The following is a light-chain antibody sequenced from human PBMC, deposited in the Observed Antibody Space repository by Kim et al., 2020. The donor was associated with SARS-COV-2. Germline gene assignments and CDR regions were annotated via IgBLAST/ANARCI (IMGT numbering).Light chain of an antibody. CDR1: ELGYKY. J-gene: IGLJ2*01. CDR2: EGT. Sequence: SYELTQPPSVSVFPGQTATIACSGDELGYKYACWYQQKPGQSPVLVIYEGTERPSGIPERFSGSKSGTTATLTISGTQTLDEADYYCQAWDRRTVIFGGGTKLTVL. V-gene: IGLV3-1*01. CDR3: QAWDRRTVI.